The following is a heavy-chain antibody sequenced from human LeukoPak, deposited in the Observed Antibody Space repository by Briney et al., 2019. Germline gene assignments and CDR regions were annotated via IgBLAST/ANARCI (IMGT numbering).Heavy chain of an antibody. Sequence: PSETLSLTRTVSGGSISSSSYYWGWIRQPPGKGLEWIGSIYYSGSTYYNPSLKSRVTISVDTSKNQFSLKLSSVTAADTAVYYCASRYKYYYDSSGFWFDPWGQGTLVTVSS. J-gene: IGHJ5*02. CDR1: GGSISSSSYY. CDR2: IYYSGST. CDR3: ASRYKYYYDSSGFWFDP. D-gene: IGHD3-22*01. V-gene: IGHV4-39*01.